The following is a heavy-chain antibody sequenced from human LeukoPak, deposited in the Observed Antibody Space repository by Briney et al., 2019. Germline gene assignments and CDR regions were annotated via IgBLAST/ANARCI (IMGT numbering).Heavy chain of an antibody. J-gene: IGHJ1*01. CDR3: ARAYPTYGSGSV. D-gene: IGHD3-10*01. CDR2: ISSSSSYI. CDR1: GFTFSSYS. Sequence: PGGSLRLSCAASGFTFSSYSMNWVRQAPGKGLEWVSSISSSSSYIYYADSVKGRFTISRDNAKNSLYLQMNSLRAEDTAVCYCARAYPTYGSGSVWGQGTLVTVSS. V-gene: IGHV3-21*01.